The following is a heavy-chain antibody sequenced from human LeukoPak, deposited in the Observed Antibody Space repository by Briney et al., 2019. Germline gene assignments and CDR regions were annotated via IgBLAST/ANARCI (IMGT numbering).Heavy chain of an antibody. Sequence: SETLSLTCAVYGGSFSGYYWSWIRQPPGKGLEWIGEINHSGSTNYNPSLKSRVTISVDTSKNQFSLTLSYVTAADTAVYYCARVRPAWRPEQHIGGSGSYYRATIGYWGQGTLVTVSS. CDR1: GGSFSGYY. CDR2: INHSGST. V-gene: IGHV4-34*01. CDR3: ARVRPAWRPEQHIGGSGSYYRATIGY. D-gene: IGHD3-10*01. J-gene: IGHJ4*02.